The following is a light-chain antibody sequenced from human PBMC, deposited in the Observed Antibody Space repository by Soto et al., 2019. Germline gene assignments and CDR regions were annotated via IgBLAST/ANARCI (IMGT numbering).Light chain of an antibody. V-gene: IGLV2-14*03. J-gene: IGLJ1*01. CDR2: DVS. CDR1: SSDVGGNKY. Sequence: QSALTQPASVSGSTGKSITISCTGTSSDVGGNKYVSWYQQYPGKAPKLMICDVSNRPSGVSNRFSGSKSGNTASLTISGLQAEDEADYYCSAFTGTSYVFRTGTKVTVL. CDR3: SAFTGTSYV.